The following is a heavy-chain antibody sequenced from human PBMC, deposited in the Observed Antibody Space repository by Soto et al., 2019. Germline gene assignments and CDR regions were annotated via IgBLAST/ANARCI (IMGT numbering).Heavy chain of an antibody. D-gene: IGHD6-6*01. CDR1: GFTFDDYA. CDR3: AKAGLDPSLYYYYYYMDV. Sequence: GGSLRLSCAASGFTFDDYAMHWVRQAPGKGLEWVSGISWNSGSIGYADSVKGRFTISRDNAKNSLYLQMNSLRAEDTALYYCAKAGLDPSLYYYYYYMDVWGKGTTVTVSS. J-gene: IGHJ6*03. V-gene: IGHV3-9*01. CDR2: ISWNSGSI.